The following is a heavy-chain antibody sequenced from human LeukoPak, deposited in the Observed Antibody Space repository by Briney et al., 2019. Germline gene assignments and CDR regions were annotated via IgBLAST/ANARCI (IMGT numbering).Heavy chain of an antibody. D-gene: IGHD6-19*01. J-gene: IGHJ4*02. CDR2: IYYSGST. Sequence: SETLSLTCTVYGASISSHYWSCIRQPPRKGLEWIGYIYYSGSTNYNPSRKSRPTIPVNTSKNQFSLKLSSLTAADTPEYYCARHHDDSSGWPDYFDYWGKATLVTVS. CDR3: ARHHDDSSGWPDYFDY. V-gene: IGHV4-59*08. CDR1: GASISSHY.